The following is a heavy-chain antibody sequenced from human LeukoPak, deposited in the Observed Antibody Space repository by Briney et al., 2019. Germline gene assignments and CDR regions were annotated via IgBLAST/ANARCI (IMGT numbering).Heavy chain of an antibody. CDR2: ISSSSSYI. J-gene: IGHJ4*02. CDR3: ARAKYYGSGSLYYFDY. V-gene: IGHV3-21*01. Sequence: TGGSLRLSCAASGFTFSSYAMSWVRQAPGKGLEWVSSISSSSSYIYYADSVKGRFTISRDNAKNSLYLQMNSLRAEDTAVYYCARAKYYGSGSLYYFDYWGQGTLVTVSS. CDR1: GFTFSSYA. D-gene: IGHD3-10*01.